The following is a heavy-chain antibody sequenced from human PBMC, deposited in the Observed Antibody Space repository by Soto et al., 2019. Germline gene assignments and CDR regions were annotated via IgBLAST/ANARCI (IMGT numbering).Heavy chain of an antibody. CDR3: ARGAKGGFNL. Sequence: EVQLVESEGGLVQRGGSLRLSCAASGFTFNYYWMHWVRQAPGQGLVWVSHIHSDGSSTTYADSVKGRFTISRDNAKNTLYLQTNSPSAENTAVYYCARGAKGGFNLWGQGTTVTVSS. V-gene: IGHV3-74*01. CDR2: IHSDGSST. CDR1: GFTFNYYW. J-gene: IGHJ6*02. D-gene: IGHD2-15*01.